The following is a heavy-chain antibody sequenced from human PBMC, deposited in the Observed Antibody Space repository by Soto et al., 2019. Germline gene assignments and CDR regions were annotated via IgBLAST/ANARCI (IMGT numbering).Heavy chain of an antibody. CDR1: GGTFSSYA. D-gene: IGHD3-22*01. Sequence: SVKVSCKASGGTFSSYAISWVRQAPGQGLEWMGGIIPIFGTANYAQKFQGRVTITADKSTSTAYMELSSLRSEDTAVYSCASHYYDSSGYYPNWFDHSGQGTLVTVSS. V-gene: IGHV1-69*06. J-gene: IGHJ5*02. CDR3: ASHYYDSSGYYPNWFDH. CDR2: IIPIFGTA.